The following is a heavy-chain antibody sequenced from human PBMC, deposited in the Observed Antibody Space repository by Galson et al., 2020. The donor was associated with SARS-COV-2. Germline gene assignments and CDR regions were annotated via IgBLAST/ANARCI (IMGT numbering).Heavy chain of an antibody. J-gene: IGHJ5*02. Sequence: GGSLRLSCVGSGFTFSSADMSWVRQAPGRGLEWVSIIKGSEGSTYYRDSVKGRFTISRDSSKNTLYLQMSSLTSEDTALYFCAKDADHGFPDLWGQGTLVTVSS. V-gene: IGHV3-23*01. D-gene: IGHD4-17*01. CDR2: IKGSEGST. CDR1: GFTFSSAD. CDR3: AKDADHGFPDL.